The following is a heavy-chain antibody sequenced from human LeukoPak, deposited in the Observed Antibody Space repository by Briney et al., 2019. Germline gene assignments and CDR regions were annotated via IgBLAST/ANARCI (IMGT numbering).Heavy chain of an antibody. CDR2: IAASGDDR. CDR3: AIDVFFQFDL. V-gene: IGHV3-7*03. D-gene: IGHD5/OR15-5a*01. Sequence: GGSLRLSCAASGFSFRKYWMDWVRQAPGQGLEWVATIAASGDDRAYEDSLKGRFTIFRDNAKNSLCMQMESVRGEETDMYDCAIDVFFQFDLWGQGPLVTVSS. J-gene: IGHJ4*02. CDR1: GFSFRKYW.